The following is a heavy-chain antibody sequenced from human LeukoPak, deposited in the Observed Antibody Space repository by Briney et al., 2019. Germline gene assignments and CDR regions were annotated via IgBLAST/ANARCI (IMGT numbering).Heavy chain of an antibody. CDR2: ISGSGGST. CDR3: AKVQYGDYELDY. CDR1: GFTFSSYA. V-gene: IGHV3-23*01. Sequence: PRGSLRLSCAASGFTFSSYAMSWVRQAPGKGLEWVSAISGSGGSTYYADSVKGRFTISRDNSKNTLYLQMNSLRAEDTAVYYCAKVQYGDYELDYWGQGTLVTVSS. J-gene: IGHJ4*02. D-gene: IGHD4-17*01.